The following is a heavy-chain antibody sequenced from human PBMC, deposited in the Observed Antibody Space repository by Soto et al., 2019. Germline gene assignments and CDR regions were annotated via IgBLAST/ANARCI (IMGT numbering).Heavy chain of an antibody. CDR2: TYYRSKWYN. CDR1: GDSVSSNSAA. D-gene: IGHD7-27*01. V-gene: IGHV6-1*01. CDR3: ARAGSFSYYYGMDV. Sequence: SQTLSLTCAISGDSVSSNSAAWNWIRQSPSRGLEWLGRTYYRSKWYNDYAVSVKSRVTINPDTSKNQFSLQLNSVTPEDTALYFCARAGSFSYYYGMDVWGQGTMVTVSS. J-gene: IGHJ6*02.